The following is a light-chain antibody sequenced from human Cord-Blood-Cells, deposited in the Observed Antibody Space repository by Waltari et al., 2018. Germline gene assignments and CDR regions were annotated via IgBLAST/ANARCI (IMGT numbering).Light chain of an antibody. V-gene: IGLV3-1*01. CDR1: KLGDKY. CDR3: QAWDSSTVV. J-gene: IGLJ2*01. Sequence: SYELTQPPSVSVSPGQTASITCSGDKLGDKYACWYQQKPGQSPVLVIYQDSKRPSGVPERFAGSNSGNTATLTIGGTQAMDEADYYGQAWDSSTVVFGGGTKLTVL. CDR2: QDS.